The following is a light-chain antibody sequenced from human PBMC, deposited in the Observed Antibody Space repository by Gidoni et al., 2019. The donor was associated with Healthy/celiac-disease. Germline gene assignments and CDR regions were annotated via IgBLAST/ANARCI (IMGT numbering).Light chain of an antibody. CDR2: GAS. J-gene: IGKJ1*01. CDR3: QQYNNWPSWT. Sequence: EIVMTQSPATLSVSPGERATLSCRASQSVSSNLAWYQQKPGQAPRLLIYGASTRATGIPARFSGSGSGTEFTLTISSLQSEDCAGYYCQQYNNWPSWTFXQXTKVEIK. CDR1: QSVSSN. V-gene: IGKV3-15*01.